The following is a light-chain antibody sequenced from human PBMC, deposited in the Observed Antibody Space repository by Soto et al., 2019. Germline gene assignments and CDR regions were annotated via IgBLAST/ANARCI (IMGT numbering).Light chain of an antibody. CDR1: QSVSSSY. CDR2: GAS. CDR3: QQKGT. J-gene: IGKJ1*01. Sequence: EIVLTQSPGTLSLSPGERATLSCRASQSVSSSYLAWYQQKPGQAPRLLIYGASSRATGIPDRFSGSGSGTDFTLTSSRLEPEDFAVYYCQQKGTFGQVTKVEI. V-gene: IGKV3-20*01.